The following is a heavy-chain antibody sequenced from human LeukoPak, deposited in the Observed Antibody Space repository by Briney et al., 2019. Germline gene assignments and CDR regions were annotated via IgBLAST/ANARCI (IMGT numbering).Heavy chain of an antibody. D-gene: IGHD6-19*01. V-gene: IGHV4-59*01. J-gene: IGHJ5*02. CDR2: IYYSGST. CDR1: GGSISSYY. CDR3: ARGGGSGWYPNWFDP. Sequence: SETLSLTCTVSGGSISSYYGSWIRQPPGKGLEWIGYIYYSGSTNYNPSLKSRVTISVDTSKNQFSLKLSSVTAADTAVYYCARGGGSGWYPNWFDPWGQGTLVTVSS.